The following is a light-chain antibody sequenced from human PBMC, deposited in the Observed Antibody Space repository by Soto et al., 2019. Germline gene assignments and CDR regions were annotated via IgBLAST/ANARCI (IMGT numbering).Light chain of an antibody. CDR1: ESVSSH. CDR2: GAS. V-gene: IGKV3-15*01. Sequence: EIVMTQSPATLSVSPGERVTLSCRASESVSSHLVWYQHKPGQAPRLIIYGASNRATGVPVRFSGSGSGTEFTLTIRSLQSEDFAVYYCLQHNNWWAFGQGTKVEIK. CDR3: LQHNNWWA. J-gene: IGKJ1*01.